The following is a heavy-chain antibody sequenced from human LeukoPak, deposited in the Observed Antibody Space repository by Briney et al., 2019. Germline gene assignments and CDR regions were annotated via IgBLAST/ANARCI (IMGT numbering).Heavy chain of an antibody. J-gene: IGHJ4*02. CDR3: ARDPYDSSGYYPYYFDY. V-gene: IGHV3-23*01. CDR1: GFTFSSYA. CDR2: ISGSGGST. Sequence: PGGSLRLSCAASGFTFSSYAMSWVRQAPGKGLEWVSAISGSGGSTYYADSVKGRFTFSRDNSKNSLYLQMNSLRAEDTAVYYCARDPYDSSGYYPYYFDYWGQGTLVTVSS. D-gene: IGHD3-22*01.